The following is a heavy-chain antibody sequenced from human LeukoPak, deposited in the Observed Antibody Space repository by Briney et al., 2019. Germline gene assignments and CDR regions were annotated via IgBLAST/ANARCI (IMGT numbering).Heavy chain of an antibody. CDR3: ARGGYGSLTFDY. CDR1: GASISSYY. Sequence: SETLSLTCTVSGASISSYYWSWIRQPPGKGLEWIGYTYYSGATKYNSSLKSRVTISVDTSKNQFSLKLSSVTAADTAVYYCARGGYGSLTFDYWGQGTLVTVSS. D-gene: IGHD3-10*01. CDR2: TYYSGAT. J-gene: IGHJ4*02. V-gene: IGHV4-59*01.